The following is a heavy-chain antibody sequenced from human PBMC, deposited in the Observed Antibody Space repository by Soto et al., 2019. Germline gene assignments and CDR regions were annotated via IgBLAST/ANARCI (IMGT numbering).Heavy chain of an antibody. J-gene: IGHJ5*02. CDR1: GRGVSWNTAA. D-gene: IGHD2-15*01. V-gene: IGHV6-1*01. CDR2: TYYRSKWYN. Sequence: SHTGTTSGRGVSWNTAASDSIKKSPSRGLEWLGRTYYRSKWYNDYAVSVKSRITINPDTSKNQFSLQLNSVTPEDTAVYYCARDESSWDFRPLGQRT. CDR3: ARDESSWDFRP.